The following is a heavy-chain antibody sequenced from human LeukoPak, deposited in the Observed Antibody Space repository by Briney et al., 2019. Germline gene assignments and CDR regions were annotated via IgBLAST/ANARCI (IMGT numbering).Heavy chain of an antibody. D-gene: IGHD1-1*01. Sequence: GSLRLSCPASGFTFSDYYMSWIRQAPGKGLEWVSYISDSGTTIYYADSVKGRFTISRDNAKNSLYLQFDSLRAEDTAVYYCARSTGSRYWYFDLWGRGTLVSVSS. V-gene: IGHV3-11*01. CDR1: GFTFSDYY. CDR3: ARSTGSRYWYFDL. CDR2: ISDSGTTI. J-gene: IGHJ2*01.